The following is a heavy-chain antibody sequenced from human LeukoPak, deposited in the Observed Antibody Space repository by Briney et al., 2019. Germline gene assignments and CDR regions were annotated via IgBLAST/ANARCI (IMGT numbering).Heavy chain of an antibody. D-gene: IGHD1-14*01. CDR3: TRDRSRAEDD. CDR1: GFTFIGHW. J-gene: IGHJ4*02. Sequence: GGSLRLSCAASGFTFIGHWMSWVRQAPGKGLEWVANINQGGSDKYYVDSVKGRFTISRDNANNLLYLQMNSLRGEDTAVYYCTRDRSRAEDDWGQGTLVTVSS. V-gene: IGHV3-7*01. CDR2: INQGGSDK.